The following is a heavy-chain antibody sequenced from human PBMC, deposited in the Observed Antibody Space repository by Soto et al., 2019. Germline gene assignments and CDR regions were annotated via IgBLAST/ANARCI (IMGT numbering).Heavy chain of an antibody. J-gene: IGHJ5*02. CDR2: IYYSGST. CDR3: ARGGPLFDSSGYLPYNWFDP. V-gene: IGHV4-31*03. D-gene: IGHD3-22*01. Sequence: SLTCTVSGGSISSGGYYWSWIRQHPGKGLEWIGYIYYSGSTYYNPSLKSRVTISVDTSKNQFSLKRSSVTAADTAVYYCARGGPLFDSSGYLPYNWFDPWGQGTLVTVSS. CDR1: GGSISSGGYY.